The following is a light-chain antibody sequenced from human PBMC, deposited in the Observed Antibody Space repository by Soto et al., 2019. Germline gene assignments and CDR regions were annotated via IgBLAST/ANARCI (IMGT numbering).Light chain of an antibody. CDR3: QHYNSYSEA. V-gene: IGKV1-5*03. CDR1: QGISTY. Sequence: IQLTQSPSFLSASVGDTFTITCRASQGISTYLAWYQQKPGKAPKLLIYKASTLKSGVPSRFSGSGSGTEFTLTISSLQPDDFATYYCQHYNSYSEAFGQGTKVDIK. CDR2: KAS. J-gene: IGKJ1*01.